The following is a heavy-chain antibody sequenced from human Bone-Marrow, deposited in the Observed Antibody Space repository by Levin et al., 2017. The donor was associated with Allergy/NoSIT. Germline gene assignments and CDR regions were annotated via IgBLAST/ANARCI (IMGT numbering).Heavy chain of an antibody. CDR1: GFTFSTYA. CDR2: ITGSGSST. D-gene: IGHD4-17*01. J-gene: IGHJ2*01. V-gene: IGHV3-23*01. CDR3: AKDVRPSTDGDYHYNIPRHWYFDRWYFEL. Sequence: GESLKISCAVSGFTFSTYAMSWVRQSPGKGLEWVSAITGSGSSTYYADSVKGRFTISRDNSNSILYLQINGLRAEDTAIYYCAKDVRPSTDGDYHYNIPRHWYFDRWYFELWGRGAQVTVSS.